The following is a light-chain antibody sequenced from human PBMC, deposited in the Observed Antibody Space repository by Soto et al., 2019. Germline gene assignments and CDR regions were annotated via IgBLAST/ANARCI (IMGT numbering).Light chain of an antibody. CDR3: QQYKSYSLP. J-gene: IGKJ4*01. CDR1: QGISTY. CDR2: AAS. Sequence: DNQITQSPSARSASVEDRVTITCRASQGISTYLNWYQQKSGKAPNLLIFAASTLQSGVPSRFSGSGSGTEFTLTISSLQPDDFATYYCQQYKSYSLPFGGGTKVDIK. V-gene: IGKV1-16*01.